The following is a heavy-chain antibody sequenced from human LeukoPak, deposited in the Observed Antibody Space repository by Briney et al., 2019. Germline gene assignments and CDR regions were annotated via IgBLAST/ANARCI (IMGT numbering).Heavy chain of an antibody. CDR2: IYYTGIT. CDR1: GGSISNYY. D-gene: IGHD6-6*01. CDR3: VKGREYSSSRGFDP. J-gene: IGHJ5*02. Sequence: PSETLSLTCTVSGGSISNYYWSWIRQPAGKGLEWIGYIYYTGITNYNPSLRSQVTISVDTSKNQFSLRLNSVTAADTAVYYCVKGREYSSSRGFDPWGQGTLVTVSS. V-gene: IGHV4-59*08.